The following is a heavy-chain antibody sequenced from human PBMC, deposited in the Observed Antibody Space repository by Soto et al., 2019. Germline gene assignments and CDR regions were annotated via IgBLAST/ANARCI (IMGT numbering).Heavy chain of an antibody. Sequence: QVQLVQSGAEVKKPGSSVKVSCKASGGTFSNYPISWVRQAPGQGLEWMGGIIPIFGTVNYAQKFQGRVTITADESTSTAYMELSSLRSEDTAVYYCARGNHRWLQLWYFDLWGRGTLVTAS. D-gene: IGHD5-12*01. CDR3: ARGNHRWLQLWYFDL. V-gene: IGHV1-69*12. CDR2: IIPIFGTV. J-gene: IGHJ2*01. CDR1: GGTFSNYP.